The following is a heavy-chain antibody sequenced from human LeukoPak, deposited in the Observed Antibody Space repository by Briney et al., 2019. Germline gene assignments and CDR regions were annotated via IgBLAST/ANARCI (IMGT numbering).Heavy chain of an antibody. CDR3: ARIFGDYVFDY. V-gene: IGHV3-11*04. CDR1: GFTFSDYY. Sequence: GGSLRLSCAASGFTFSDYYMSWIRQAPGKGLEWISYISNSGTTIYYADSVKGRFTISRDNAKNSLYLQMNSLRAEDTAVYYCARIFGDYVFDYWGQGTLVTVSS. D-gene: IGHD4-17*01. CDR2: ISNSGTTI. J-gene: IGHJ4*02.